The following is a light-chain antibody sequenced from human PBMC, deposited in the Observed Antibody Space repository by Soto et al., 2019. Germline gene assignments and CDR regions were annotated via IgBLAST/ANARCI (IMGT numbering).Light chain of an antibody. CDR1: RSLVASDGNAY. Sequence: EIVLTQTPLLSPVTLGQPASISCRSSRSLVASDGNAYLTWLHQRPGQPPRPLIYKVSQRVSGVPDRFSGSGAGTDFTLHISRVEAEDVGTYFCMQATQLRTFGQGTRLEIK. CDR3: MQATQLRT. J-gene: IGKJ5*01. CDR2: KVS. V-gene: IGKV2-24*01.